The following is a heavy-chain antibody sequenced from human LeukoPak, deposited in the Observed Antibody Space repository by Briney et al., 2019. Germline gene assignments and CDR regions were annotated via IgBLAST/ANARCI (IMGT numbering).Heavy chain of an antibody. CDR2: IYYSGST. CDR1: GGSISSGGYY. Sequence: PSETLSLTCTVSGGSISSGGYYWSWIRLHPGKGLEWIGYIYYSGSTYYNPSLKSRVTISVDTSKNQFSLKLSSVTAADTAVYYCARDGASRYCSGGSCYRFDPWGQGTLVTVSS. CDR3: ARDGASRYCSGGSCYRFDP. V-gene: IGHV4-31*03. D-gene: IGHD2-15*01. J-gene: IGHJ5*02.